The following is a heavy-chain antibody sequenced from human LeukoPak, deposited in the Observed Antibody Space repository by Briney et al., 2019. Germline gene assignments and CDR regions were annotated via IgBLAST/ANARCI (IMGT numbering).Heavy chain of an antibody. V-gene: IGHV3-74*01. D-gene: IGHD4-17*01. J-gene: IGHJ6*03. CDR3: AKDYGDYYYYMDV. CDR1: GFTFSSYW. Sequence: GGSLRLSCAASGFTFSSYWMHWVRQAPGKGLVWVSRINSDGSSTYYADSVKGRFTISRDNSKNTLYLQMNSLRAEDTAVYYCAKDYGDYYYYMDVWGKGTTVTISS. CDR2: INSDGSST.